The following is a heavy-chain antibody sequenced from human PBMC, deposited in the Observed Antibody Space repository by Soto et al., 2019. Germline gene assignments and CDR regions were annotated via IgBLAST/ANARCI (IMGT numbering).Heavy chain of an antibody. CDR1: GGTFSSYA. J-gene: IGHJ5*02. CDR2: IIPIFGTA. V-gene: IGHV1-69*12. D-gene: IGHD2-15*01. Sequence: QVQLVQSGAEVKKPGSSVKVSCKASGGTFSSYAISWVRQAPGQGLEWMGGIIPIFGTANYAQKFQGRVTITADESRSTAYMELSSLRSEDTAVYYCARDGDCSGGSCYSDLNWFDPWGQGTLVTVSS. CDR3: ARDGDCSGGSCYSDLNWFDP.